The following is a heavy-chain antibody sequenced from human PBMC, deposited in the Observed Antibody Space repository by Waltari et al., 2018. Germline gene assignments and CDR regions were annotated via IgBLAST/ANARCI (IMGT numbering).Heavy chain of an antibody. D-gene: IGHD4-17*01. Sequence: QVQLVESGGGVVQPGRSLRLSCAASGFTFSSYAMHWARQAPGKGLEWVAVISYDGSNKYYADSVKGRFTISRDNSKNTLYLQMNSLRAEDTAVYYCARVKSYGDRPYYFDYWGQGTLVTVSS. CDR1: GFTFSSYA. J-gene: IGHJ4*02. CDR2: ISYDGSNK. CDR3: ARVKSYGDRPYYFDY. V-gene: IGHV3-30-3*01.